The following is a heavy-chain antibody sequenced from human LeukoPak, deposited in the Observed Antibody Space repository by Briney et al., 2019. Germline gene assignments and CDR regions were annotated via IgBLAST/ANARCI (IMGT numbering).Heavy chain of an antibody. Sequence: GSLRLSCAASGFTFSSYGMHWVRQAPGKGLEWVAVISYDGSNKYYADSVKGRFTISRDNSKNTLYLQMNSLRAEDTAVYYCAKASRGSGSYSLARYWGQGTLVTVSS. J-gene: IGHJ4*02. D-gene: IGHD3-10*01. CDR2: ISYDGSNK. V-gene: IGHV3-30*18. CDR1: GFTFSSYG. CDR3: AKASRGSGSYSLARY.